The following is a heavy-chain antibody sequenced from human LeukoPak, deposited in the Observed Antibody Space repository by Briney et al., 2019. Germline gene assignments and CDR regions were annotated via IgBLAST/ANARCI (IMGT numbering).Heavy chain of an antibody. CDR3: ARDFLSYDGSENHFEDTFDI. Sequence: ASVKVPCKASGYSFDRYGVIWVRQAPGQGLEWLGWIGAFNGNTNYAQNLQGRVTMTADTSTTTAYMELRSLSSDDTAVYYCARDFLSYDGSENHFEDTFDIWGQGTMVIVSS. J-gene: IGHJ3*02. CDR2: IGAFNGNT. D-gene: IGHD3-22*01. CDR1: GYSFDRYG. V-gene: IGHV1-18*01.